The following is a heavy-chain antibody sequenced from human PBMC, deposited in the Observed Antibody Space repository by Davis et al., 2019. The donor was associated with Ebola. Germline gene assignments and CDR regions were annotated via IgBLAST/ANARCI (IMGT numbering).Heavy chain of an antibody. J-gene: IGHJ6*02. CDR3: ASSVDYYYGMDV. CDR1: GFTFSSYW. Sequence: PGGSLRLSCVASGFTFSSYWMTWVRQAPGKWLEWVANIKEDGSVKDYVDSVKGRFTISRDNAKNSLYLQMNSLRAEDTAVYYCASSVDYYYGMDVWGQGTTVTVSS. V-gene: IGHV3-7*01. CDR2: IKEDGSVK. D-gene: IGHD2-2*01.